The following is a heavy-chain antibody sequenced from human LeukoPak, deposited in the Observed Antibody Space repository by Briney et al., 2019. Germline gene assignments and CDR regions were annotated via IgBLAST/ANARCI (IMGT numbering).Heavy chain of an antibody. CDR2: IYPGDSDT. Sequence: GESLKISCKGSGYSFTSYWIGWVRQMPGKGLEWMGIIYPGDSDTRYSPSFQGQVTISADKSISTAYLQWSSLKASDTAMYYCARCGMYYYDSSGGLDYWGQGTLVTVSS. D-gene: IGHD3-22*01. J-gene: IGHJ4*02. CDR1: GYSFTSYW. CDR3: ARCGMYYYDSSGGLDY. V-gene: IGHV5-51*01.